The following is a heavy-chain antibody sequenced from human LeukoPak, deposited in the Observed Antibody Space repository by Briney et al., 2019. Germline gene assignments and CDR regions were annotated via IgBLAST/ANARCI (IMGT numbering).Heavy chain of an antibody. J-gene: IGHJ6*03. V-gene: IGHV1-69*01. Sequence: SVKVSCKASGGTFSSYAISWVRQAPGQGLEWMGGIIPIFGTANYAQKFQGRVTITADESTSTAYMELSSLRSEDTAVYYCASSFNSYGYTPSYYSYDMDVWGKGTTVTVSS. D-gene: IGHD5-18*01. CDR2: IIPIFGTA. CDR3: ASSFNSYGYTPSYYSYDMDV. CDR1: GGTFSSYA.